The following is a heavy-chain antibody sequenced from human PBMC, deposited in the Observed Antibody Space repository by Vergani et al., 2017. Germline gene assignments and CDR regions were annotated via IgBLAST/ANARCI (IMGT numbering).Heavy chain of an antibody. V-gene: IGHV4-61*10. CDR1: GGSVSSGSYY. J-gene: IGHJ5*02. CDR3: ARAIVGIVYWFDP. D-gene: IGHD1-26*01. Sequence: QVQLQESGPGLVKPSETLSLTCTVSGGSVSSGSYYWSWIRQPAGKGLEWIGYIYYSGSTNYNPSLKSRGTISVDTSKNQFSLKLSSVTAADTAVYYCARAIVGIVYWFDPWGQGTLVTVSS. CDR2: IYYSGST.